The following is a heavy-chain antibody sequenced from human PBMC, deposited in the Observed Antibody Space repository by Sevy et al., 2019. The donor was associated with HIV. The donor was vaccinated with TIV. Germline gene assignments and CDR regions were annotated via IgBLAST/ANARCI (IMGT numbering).Heavy chain of an antibody. CDR1: GFTFSSYW. D-gene: IGHD3-10*01. CDR2: IKQDGSEK. V-gene: IGHV3-7*01. CDR3: ARDGDMGSY. J-gene: IGHJ4*02. Sequence: GGSLRLSCAASGFTFSSYWMSWVRQAPGKGLEWVANIKQDGSEKNYVYSVKGRFTISRDNAKNSLYLQMNSLRADDTAVYYCARDGDMGSYWGQGTLVTVSS.